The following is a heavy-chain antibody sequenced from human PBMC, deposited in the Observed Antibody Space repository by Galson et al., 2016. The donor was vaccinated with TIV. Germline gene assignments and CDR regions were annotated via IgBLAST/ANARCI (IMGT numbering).Heavy chain of an antibody. CDR1: GFTFSRFG. J-gene: IGHJ3*02. CDR3: ARDDDGRQNGFDI. CDR2: ILSDGSQQ. V-gene: IGHV3-33*01. Sequence: SLRLSCAASGFTFSRFGMHWVRQAPGKGLEWLAVILSDGSQQKYADSVRGRFTISRDQSKNTLFLQMNSLRGEDTAVYYCARDDDGRQNGFDIWGQGTMVTISS. D-gene: IGHD4-17*01.